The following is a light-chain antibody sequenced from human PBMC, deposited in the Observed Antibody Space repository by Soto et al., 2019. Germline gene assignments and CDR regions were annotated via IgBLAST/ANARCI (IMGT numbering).Light chain of an antibody. CDR1: QGIRND. Sequence: DIQMTQSPSSLSASVGDRVTITCRASQGIRNDLSWYQQKPGKAPNRLIYAASSLQSGVPSRFSGSGSGTEFTLTISSLQPGDFATYYCLQHNSYPLTFGGGTRVGIK. J-gene: IGKJ4*01. V-gene: IGKV1-17*01. CDR2: AAS. CDR3: LQHNSYPLT.